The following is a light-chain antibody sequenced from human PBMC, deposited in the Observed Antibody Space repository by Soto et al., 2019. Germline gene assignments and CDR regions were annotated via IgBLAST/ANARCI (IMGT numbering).Light chain of an antibody. V-gene: IGLV2-11*01. CDR3: CSYAGRDTLYV. Sequence: QSALTQPRSVSGSPGQSVTISCTGTSTDVGGYNYVSWYQQHPGIVPKLMLYDVSKRPSGVPDRFSGSKSGNTASLTISGLQAEDEADYYCCSYAGRDTLYVFGSGTKVTGL. J-gene: IGLJ1*01. CDR2: DVS. CDR1: STDVGGYNY.